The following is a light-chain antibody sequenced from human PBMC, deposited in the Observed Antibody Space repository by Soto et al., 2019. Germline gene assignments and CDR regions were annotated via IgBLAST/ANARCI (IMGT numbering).Light chain of an antibody. CDR2: DAS. CDR1: QTISNW. Sequence: DIQMTQSPSTLSASVGDRVTITCRASQTISNWLAWYQQKPGKAPKVLIFDASTLDGGVPSRFSGRRSGTDFTLTISGLQPSDFATYYCQQYNTYPLTFGGGTKVDIK. V-gene: IGKV1-5*01. J-gene: IGKJ4*01. CDR3: QQYNTYPLT.